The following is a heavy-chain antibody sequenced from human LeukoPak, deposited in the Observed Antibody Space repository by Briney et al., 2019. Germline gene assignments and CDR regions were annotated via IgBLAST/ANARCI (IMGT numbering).Heavy chain of an antibody. D-gene: IGHD6-6*01. CDR2: INHSRST. J-gene: IGHJ4*02. CDR1: GGSFSGYY. Sequence: PSETLSLTCAVYGGSFSGYYWSWIRQPPGKGLEWIGEINHSRSTNYNPSLKSRVTISVDTSKNQFSLKLSSVTAADTAVYYCATRYSSSGAAFDYWGQGTLVTVSS. CDR3: ATRYSSSGAAFDY. V-gene: IGHV4-34*01.